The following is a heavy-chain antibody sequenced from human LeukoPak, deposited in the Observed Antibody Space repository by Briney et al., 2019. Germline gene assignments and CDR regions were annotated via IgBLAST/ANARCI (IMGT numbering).Heavy chain of an antibody. CDR1: GFTFSSYA. J-gene: IGHJ4*02. D-gene: IGHD3-9*01. V-gene: IGHV3-23*01. CDR2: LSGSGDYT. Sequence: TGGSLRLSCAASGFTFSSYAMNWVRQAPGKGLEWVSSLSGSGDYTYYADSVKGRFTISRDNSKNTLSLQMNSLRAEDTAVYYCAKTTGYYSSSPLDYWGQGTLVTVSS. CDR3: AKTTGYYSSSPLDY.